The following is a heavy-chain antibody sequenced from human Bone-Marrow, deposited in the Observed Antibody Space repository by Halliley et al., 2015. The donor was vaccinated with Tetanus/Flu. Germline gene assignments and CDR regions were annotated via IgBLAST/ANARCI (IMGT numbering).Heavy chain of an antibody. V-gene: IGHV4-30-4*01. Sequence: LEWIGYRFFSGTTYYNPSLGSRLAISLATSKNQFSLKLSSVTAADTGVYYCASMTAMTSFEYWGQGTLITVSS. CDR2: RFFSGTT. D-gene: IGHD4-17*01. CDR3: ASMTAMTSFEY. J-gene: IGHJ4*02.